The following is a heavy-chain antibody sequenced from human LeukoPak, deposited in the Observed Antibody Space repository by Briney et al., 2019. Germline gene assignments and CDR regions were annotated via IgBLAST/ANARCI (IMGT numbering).Heavy chain of an antibody. D-gene: IGHD1-1*01. CDR1: GYTFTGYY. V-gene: IGHV1-2*02. J-gene: IGHJ4*02. Sequence: ASVKVSCKASGYTFTGYYMHWVRQAPGQGLEWMGWINPNSGGTNYGKKFQGRVTMTRDTSIGTAYMELSSLRSDDTAVYYCARGRDSGTTGTWAPLWDYWGQGTLVTVSS. CDR2: INPNSGGT. CDR3: ARGRDSGTTGTWAPLWDY.